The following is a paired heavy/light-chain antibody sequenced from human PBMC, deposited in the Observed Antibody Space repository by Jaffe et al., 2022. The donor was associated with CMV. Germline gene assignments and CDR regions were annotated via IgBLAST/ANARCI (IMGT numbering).Heavy chain of an antibody. CDR3: ARGEYSSGWYVRAGDYYYYGMDV. CDR2: MNPNSGNT. J-gene: IGHJ6*02. D-gene: IGHD6-19*01. Sequence: QVQLVQSGAEVKKPGASVKVSCKASGYTFTSYDINWVRQATGQGLEWMGWMNPNSGNTGYAQKFQGRVTMTRNTSISTAYMELSSLRSEDTAVYYCARGEYSSGWYVRAGDYYYYGMDVWGQGTTVTVSS. CDR1: GYTFTSYD. V-gene: IGHV1-8*01.
Light chain of an antibody. J-gene: IGLJ2*01. CDR2: QDS. CDR1: KLGDKY. Sequence: SYELTQPPSVSVSPGQTASITCSGDKLGDKYACWYQQKPGQSPVLVIYQDSKRPSGIPERFSGSNSGNTATLTISGTQAMDEADYYCQAWDSSTPGVVFGGGTKLTVL. V-gene: IGLV3-1*01. CDR3: QAWDSSTPGVV.